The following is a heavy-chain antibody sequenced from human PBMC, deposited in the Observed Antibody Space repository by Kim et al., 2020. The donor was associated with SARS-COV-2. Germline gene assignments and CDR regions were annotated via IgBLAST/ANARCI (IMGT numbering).Heavy chain of an antibody. Sequence: GGSLRLSCEASGFPFSDYYMSWIRQAPGKGLEWVSYISRSGTTIFYADSVKGRFTISRDSANNSLHLQMNSLRADDTAVYYCARLGTQGIDYWGQGTLVTVSS. CDR3: ARLGTQGIDY. D-gene: IGHD7-27*01. CDR1: GFPFSDYY. CDR2: ISRSGTTI. V-gene: IGHV3-11*01. J-gene: IGHJ4*02.